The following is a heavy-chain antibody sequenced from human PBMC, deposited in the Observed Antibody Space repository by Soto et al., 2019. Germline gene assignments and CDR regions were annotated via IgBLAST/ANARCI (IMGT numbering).Heavy chain of an antibody. CDR2: IKQDGSEK. CDR1: GFTIGDFW. J-gene: IGHJ4*02. D-gene: IGHD3-16*02. Sequence: GGSLRLSCAASGFTIGDFWMSWVRQAPGKGLEWVANIKQDGSEKYYVGSVKGRFTISRNSAKNSLYLQMDNLRGEDTAVYYCARTVVVVVPDSFDHWAQGTLVTVSS. V-gene: IGHV3-7*01. CDR3: ARTVVVVVPDSFDH.